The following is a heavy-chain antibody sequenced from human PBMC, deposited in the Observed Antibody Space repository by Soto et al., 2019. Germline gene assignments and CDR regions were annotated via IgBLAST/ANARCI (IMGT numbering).Heavy chain of an antibody. CDR2: ISYDGSNK. CDR1: GFTFNTYG. CDR3: AKGQHCSSTSCYFYYYGMDV. Sequence: QVQLVESGGGEVQPGRSLRLSCAASGFTFNTYGMHWVRQAPGKGLEWVAVISYDGSNKYYADSVKGRLTISRDNSKNTXYXXMNSLRAEDTAVYYCAKGQHCSSTSCYFYYYGMDVWGQGTTVAVSS. J-gene: IGHJ6*02. D-gene: IGHD2-2*01. V-gene: IGHV3-30*18.